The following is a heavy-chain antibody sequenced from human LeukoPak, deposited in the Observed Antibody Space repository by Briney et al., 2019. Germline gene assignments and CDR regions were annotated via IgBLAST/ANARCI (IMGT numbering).Heavy chain of an antibody. Sequence: ASVKVSCKASGYTFTSYAMHWVRQAPGQRLEWMGWINAGNGNTKYSQKFQGRVTITRDTSASTAYMELSSLRSEDTAVYYCARRSVDSYEIFDYWGRGTLVTVSS. V-gene: IGHV1-3*01. CDR2: INAGNGNT. CDR3: ARRSVDSYEIFDY. CDR1: GYTFTSYA. J-gene: IGHJ4*02. D-gene: IGHD5-18*01.